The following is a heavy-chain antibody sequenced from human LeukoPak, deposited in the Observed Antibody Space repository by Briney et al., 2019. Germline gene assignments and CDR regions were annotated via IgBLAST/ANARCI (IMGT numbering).Heavy chain of an antibody. J-gene: IGHJ4*02. CDR3: ARDTYDILTGYLSFFDY. CDR1: GFTFSDYY. V-gene: IGHV3-11*06. CDR2: ISSSSSYT. Sequence: PGGSLRLSCAASGFTFSDYYMSWIRQAPGKGLEWVSYISSSSSYTNYADSVKGRFTISRDNAKNSLYLQMNSLRAEDTAVYYCARDTYDILTGYLSFFDYWGLGTLVTVSS. D-gene: IGHD3-9*01.